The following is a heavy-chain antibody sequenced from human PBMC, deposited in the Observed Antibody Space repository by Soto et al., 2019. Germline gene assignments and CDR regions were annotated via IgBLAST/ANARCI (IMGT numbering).Heavy chain of an antibody. CDR2: ITGSGTST. D-gene: IGHD6-19*01. V-gene: IGHV3-23*01. CDR1: KFTFSNYA. Sequence: PGGSLRLSCAASKFTFSNYAMNWVRQAPGKGLEWVSSITGSGTSTYYADSVKGRFTISRDDSRNTLFLQMNSLRAEDTAVYYCAKGRGSGTNYFDYWGQGTLVTVSS. J-gene: IGHJ4*02. CDR3: AKGRGSGTNYFDY.